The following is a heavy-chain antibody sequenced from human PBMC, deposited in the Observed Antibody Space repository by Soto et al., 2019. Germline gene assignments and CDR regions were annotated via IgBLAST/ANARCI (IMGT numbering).Heavy chain of an antibody. V-gene: IGHV4-34*01. CDR3: ARGLGGLKDIVVVPAAVGDY. CDR2: INHSGST. CDR1: GGSFSGYY. D-gene: IGHD2-2*01. Sequence: SETLSLTCAVYGGSFSGYYWSWIRQPPGKGLEWIGEINHSGSTNYNPSLKSRVTISVDTSKNQFSLKLSSVTAADTAVYYCARGLGGLKDIVVVPAAVGDYWGQGTLVTVSS. J-gene: IGHJ4*02.